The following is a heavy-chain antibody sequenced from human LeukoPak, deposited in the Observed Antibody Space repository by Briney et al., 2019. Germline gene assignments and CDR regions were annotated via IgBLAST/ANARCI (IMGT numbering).Heavy chain of an antibody. J-gene: IGHJ4*02. CDR1: GYTFTGYY. V-gene: IGHV1-2*02. Sequence: ASVKVSCKASGYTFTGYYMHWVRQAPGQGLEWMGWINPNSGGTNYAQEFQGRVTMTRDTSISTAYMELSRLRSDDTAVYYCARGGYSGYDPDYWGQGTLVTVSS. CDR3: ARGGYSGYDPDY. CDR2: INPNSGGT. D-gene: IGHD5-12*01.